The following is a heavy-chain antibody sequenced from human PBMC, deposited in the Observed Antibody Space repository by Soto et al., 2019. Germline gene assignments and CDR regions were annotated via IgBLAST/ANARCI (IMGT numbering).Heavy chain of an antibody. CDR3: ARGYFDS. V-gene: IGHV1-18*04. J-gene: IGHJ4*02. CDR1: GYTFTSYG. Sequence: QVQLVQSGAEVKKPGASVKVSCKTSGYTFTSYGVSWVRQAPGQGLEWVGWISGYNGNTNYAQKLQGRATMTTDTSTATAYMESRGLRSDDTAIASCARGYFDSWGQGTLVTVSS. CDR2: ISGYNGNT.